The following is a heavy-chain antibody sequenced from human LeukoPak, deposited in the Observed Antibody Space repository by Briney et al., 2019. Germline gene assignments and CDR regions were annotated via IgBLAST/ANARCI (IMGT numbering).Heavy chain of an antibody. Sequence: PGGSLRLSCAASGFTFSTYSMTWARQAPGKGLEWVSSIYGSGERTFYADSVGGRLTVSRDNSKNTLYLEMNSLRAEDTAVYFCAKDVVPDSGWDLDHWGQGTLVTVSS. CDR1: GFTFSTYS. D-gene: IGHD6-19*01. CDR2: IYGSGERT. J-gene: IGHJ4*02. CDR3: AKDVVPDSGWDLDH. V-gene: IGHV3-23*01.